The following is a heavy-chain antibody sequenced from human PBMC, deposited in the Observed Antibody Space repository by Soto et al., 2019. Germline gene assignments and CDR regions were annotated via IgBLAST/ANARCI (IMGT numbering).Heavy chain of an antibody. V-gene: IGHV3-11*06. CDR2: SSYDSYYT. Sequence: GGSLRLSCVASGFTFSDHYMTWIRQAPGKGLEWIAYSSYDSYYTQYADSVKGRLSISRDNAANSFYLHMNSLRAEDTAIYFCARYTGTDYFDYWGQGTLVTVSS. J-gene: IGHJ4*02. D-gene: IGHD1-1*01. CDR3: ARYTGTDYFDY. CDR1: GFTFSDHY.